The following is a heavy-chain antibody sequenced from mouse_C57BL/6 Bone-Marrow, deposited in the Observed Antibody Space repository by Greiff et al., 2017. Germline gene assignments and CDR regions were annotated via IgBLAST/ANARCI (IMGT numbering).Heavy chain of an antibody. D-gene: IGHD1-1*01. CDR3: ARNWIYYYGSGYFDV. CDR1: GFSLTSYA. Sequence: QVTLKESGPGLVAPSQSLSITCTVSGFSLTSYAISWVRQPPGKGLEWLGVIWTGGGTNYNSALKSRLSISKDNSKSQVFLKMNSLQTDDTARYYCARNWIYYYGSGYFDVWGTGTTVTVSS. J-gene: IGHJ1*03. CDR2: IWTGGGT. V-gene: IGHV2-9-1*01.